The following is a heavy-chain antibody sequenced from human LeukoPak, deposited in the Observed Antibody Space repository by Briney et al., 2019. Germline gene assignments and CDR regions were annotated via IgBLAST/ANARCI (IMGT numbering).Heavy chain of an antibody. V-gene: IGHV3-48*04. CDR2: ISSSSSTI. D-gene: IGHD2-2*01. J-gene: IGHJ3*02. Sequence: GGSLRLSCAASGFTFSSYSMNWVRQAPGKGLEWVSYISSSSSTIYYADSVKGRFTISRDNAKNSLYLQMNSLRAEDTAVYYCASQYCSSTSCYEAFNAFDIWGQGTMVTVSS. CDR1: GFTFSSYS. CDR3: ASQYCSSTSCYEAFNAFDI.